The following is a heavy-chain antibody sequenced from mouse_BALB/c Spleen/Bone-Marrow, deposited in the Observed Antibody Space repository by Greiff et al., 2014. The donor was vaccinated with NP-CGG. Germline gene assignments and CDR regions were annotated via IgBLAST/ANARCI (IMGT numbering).Heavy chain of an antibody. CDR2: ISDGGSYT. V-gene: IGHV5-4*02. D-gene: IGHD1-2*01. CDR3: ARDRRITTATYAMDY. CDR1: GFTFSDYY. Sequence: DVKLVESGGGLVKPGGSLKPSCAASGFTFSDYYMYWVRQTPEKRLEWVATISDGGSYTYYPDSVKGRFTISRDNAKNNLYLQMSSLKSEDTAMYYCARDRRITTATYAMDYWGQGTSVTVSS. J-gene: IGHJ4*01.